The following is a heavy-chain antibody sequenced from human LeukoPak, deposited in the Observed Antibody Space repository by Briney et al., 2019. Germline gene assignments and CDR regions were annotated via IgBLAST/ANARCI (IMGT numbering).Heavy chain of an antibody. V-gene: IGHV4-38-2*02. Sequence: SETLSLTCTVSGYSISSGYYWGWIRQPPGKGLEWIGSIYYSGSTYYNPSLKSRVTISVDTSKNQFSLKLSSVTAADTAVYYCARDLEEEIVLMVYARGFDPWGQGTLVTVSS. CDR3: ARDLEEEIVLMVYARGFDP. CDR2: IYYSGST. D-gene: IGHD2-8*01. CDR1: GYSISSGYY. J-gene: IGHJ5*02.